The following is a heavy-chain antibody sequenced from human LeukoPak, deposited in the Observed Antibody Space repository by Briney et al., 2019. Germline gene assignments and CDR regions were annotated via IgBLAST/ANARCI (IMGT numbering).Heavy chain of an antibody. V-gene: IGHV3-23*01. Sequence: GGTLRLPCAASGFTFSSYGMSWVRQAPGKGLEWVSAISGSGGSTYYADSVKGRFTISRDNSKNTLYLQMNSLRAEDTAVYYCAKDKGVDGYSQFDYWGQGTLVTVSS. CDR2: ISGSGGST. D-gene: IGHD5-24*01. CDR3: AKDKGVDGYSQFDY. J-gene: IGHJ4*02. CDR1: GFTFSSYG.